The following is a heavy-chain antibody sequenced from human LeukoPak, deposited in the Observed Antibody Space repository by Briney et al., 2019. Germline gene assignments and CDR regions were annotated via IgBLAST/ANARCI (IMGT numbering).Heavy chain of an antibody. Sequence: ASVKVSCKASGYTFTGYYMHWVRQAPGQGLEWMGWINPNSGGTNYAQKFQGRVTMTRDTSISTAYMELSRLRSDDTAVYYCARSHSSGWYYLVWGQGTLVTVSS. CDR1: GYTFTGYY. CDR3: ARSHSSGWYYLV. CDR2: INPNSGGT. V-gene: IGHV1-2*02. J-gene: IGHJ4*02. D-gene: IGHD6-19*01.